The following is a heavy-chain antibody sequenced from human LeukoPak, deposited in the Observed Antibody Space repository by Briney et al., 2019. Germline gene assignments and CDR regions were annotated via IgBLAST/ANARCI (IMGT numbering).Heavy chain of an antibody. V-gene: IGHV4-39*07. CDR3: TDSSGYWWYFDY. CDR2: IYYSGST. Sequence: SETLSLTCTVSGGSISSSSYYWGWIRQPPGKGLEWIGTIYYSGSTYYSPSLKSRVTISVDTSKNQFSLKLSSVTAADTAVYYCTDSSGYWWYFDYWGQGTLVTVSS. J-gene: IGHJ4*02. CDR1: GGSISSSSYY. D-gene: IGHD3-22*01.